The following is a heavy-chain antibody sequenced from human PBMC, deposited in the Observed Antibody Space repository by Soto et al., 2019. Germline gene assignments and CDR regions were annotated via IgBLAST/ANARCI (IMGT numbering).Heavy chain of an antibody. CDR2: SRDKVHSHTT. Sequence: EVQLAESGGGLVQPGGSLRLSCAASGFTFSDHYMDWVRQAPGKGLEWVGRSRDKVHSHTTEYAASVKGRFTISRGDSENSLYLQMNSLKTEDTAVYYCARGVVSTGYCDYWGQGTVVTVSS. V-gene: IGHV3-72*01. CDR1: GFTFSDHY. J-gene: IGHJ4*02. D-gene: IGHD5-12*01. CDR3: ARGVVSTGYCDY.